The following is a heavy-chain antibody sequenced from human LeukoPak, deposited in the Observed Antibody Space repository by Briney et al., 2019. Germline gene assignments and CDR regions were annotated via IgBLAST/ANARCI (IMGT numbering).Heavy chain of an antibody. Sequence: GGSLRLSCAASGFTFSTYVMHWIRQAPGKGLEWVAVISDDGSDKYYADSVKGRFTLSRDKPKNMVFLQMNSLRAEDTAVYYCVTGTGGRVGNLDYWGQGTLVTVSS. CDR1: GFTFSTYV. V-gene: IGHV3-30*03. J-gene: IGHJ4*02. CDR2: ISDDGSDK. CDR3: VTGTGGRVGNLDY. D-gene: IGHD6-13*01.